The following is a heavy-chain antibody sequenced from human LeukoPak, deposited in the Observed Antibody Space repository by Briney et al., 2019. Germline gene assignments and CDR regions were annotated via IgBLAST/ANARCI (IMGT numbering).Heavy chain of an antibody. D-gene: IGHD5-24*01. Sequence: PSETLSLTCAVYGGSFSGYYWSWIRQPPGKGLEWIGEINHSGSTNYNPSLKSRVTISADTSKNQFYLNLTSVTATDTAVYYCVRPDNYSFDFWGPGTMVTVSS. J-gene: IGHJ3*01. CDR1: GGSFSGYY. CDR2: INHSGST. V-gene: IGHV4-34*01. CDR3: VRPDNYSFDF.